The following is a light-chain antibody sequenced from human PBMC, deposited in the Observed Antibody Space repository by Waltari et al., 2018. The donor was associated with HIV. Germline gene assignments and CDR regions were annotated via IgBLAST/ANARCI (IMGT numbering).Light chain of an antibody. Sequence: DIVMTQSLHSLSVTPGEPASISCRSSQSLLHRNGETFLDWYLQKPGQSPQILIYLGSNRASGCPVRFSGSGSGTAFTLKISRVEAEDVGVYYCMQPLQTPITFGQGTRLEIK. V-gene: IGKV2-28*01. J-gene: IGKJ5*01. CDR2: LGS. CDR1: QSLLHRNGETF. CDR3: MQPLQTPIT.